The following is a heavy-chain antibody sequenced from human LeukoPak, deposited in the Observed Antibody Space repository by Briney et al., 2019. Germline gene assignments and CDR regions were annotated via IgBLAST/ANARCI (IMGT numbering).Heavy chain of an antibody. CDR2: ISSSSSTI. V-gene: IGHV3-48*01. CDR3: ARDKGGYSSSPIY. D-gene: IGHD6-13*01. J-gene: IGHJ4*02. Sequence: GGSLRLSCAASGFTFSSYSMNWVRQAPGKGLEWVSYISSSSSTIYYADSVKGRFTISRDNAKNSLYLQMNSLRAEDTAVYYCARDKGGYSSSPIYWGQGTLVTVSS. CDR1: GFTFSSYS.